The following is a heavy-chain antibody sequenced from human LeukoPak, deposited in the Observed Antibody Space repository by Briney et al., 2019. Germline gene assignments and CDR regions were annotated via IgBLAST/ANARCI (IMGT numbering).Heavy chain of an antibody. J-gene: IGHJ4*02. D-gene: IGHD3-16*01. V-gene: IGHV3-33*01. Sequence: GGSLRLSCAASGSTFSNYGMHWVRQAPGKGLEWVAVIWYDGSNKYYADSVKGRITISRDNSKNTLYLQMNSLRADDTAVYYCAAAYQYYFDYWGQGALVTVSS. CDR1: GSTFSNYG. CDR2: IWYDGSNK. CDR3: AAAYQYYFDY.